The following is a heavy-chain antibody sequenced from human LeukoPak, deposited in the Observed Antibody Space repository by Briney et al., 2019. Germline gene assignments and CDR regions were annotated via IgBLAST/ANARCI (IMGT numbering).Heavy chain of an antibody. Sequence: GGSLRLSCAASGFTFSSYAMSWVRQAPGKGLEWVSYIGTSSSTIYYADSVKGRFTISRDNAKNSLYLQMNSLRDEDTAVYYCARHDYGGNSGDYWGQGTLVTVSS. V-gene: IGHV3-48*02. CDR1: GFTFSSYA. CDR3: ARHDYGGNSGDY. J-gene: IGHJ4*02. CDR2: IGTSSSTI. D-gene: IGHD4-23*01.